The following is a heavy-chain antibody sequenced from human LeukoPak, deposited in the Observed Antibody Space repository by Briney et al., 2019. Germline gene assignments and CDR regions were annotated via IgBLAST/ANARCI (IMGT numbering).Heavy chain of an antibody. Sequence: PSQTLCFSCTVSGGSISSGGYYWSWIRQHPGKGLEWIGYIYYSGSTYYNPSLKSRVTISVDTSKNQFSLKLSSVTAADTAVYYCARDPLGLRTDYWGQGTLVTVSS. CDR1: GGSISSGGYY. V-gene: IGHV4-31*03. CDR2: IYYSGST. D-gene: IGHD5-12*01. CDR3: ARDPLGLRTDY. J-gene: IGHJ4*02.